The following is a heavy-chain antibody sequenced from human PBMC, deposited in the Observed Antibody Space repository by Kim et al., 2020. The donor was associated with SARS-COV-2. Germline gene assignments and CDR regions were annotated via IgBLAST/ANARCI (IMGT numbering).Heavy chain of an antibody. CDR1: GFTFSSDA. J-gene: IGHJ4*02. CDR2: ISSNGGST. CDR3: ARSHYYDSSGGLGY. D-gene: IGHD3-22*01. V-gene: IGHV3-64*01. Sequence: GGSLRLSCAASGFTFSSDAMHWVRQAPGKGLEYIATISSNGGSTFYANSLKDRFTISRDNSKNTLYLQMGSLRPEDMAVYYCARSHYYDSSGGLGYWGQG.